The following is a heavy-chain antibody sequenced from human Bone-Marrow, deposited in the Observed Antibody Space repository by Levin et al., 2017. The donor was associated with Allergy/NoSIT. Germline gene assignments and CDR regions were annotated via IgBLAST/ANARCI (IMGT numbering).Heavy chain of an antibody. CDR1: GESVSSSGFY. J-gene: IGHJ4*02. D-gene: IGHD3-10*01. V-gene: IGHV4-31*02. Sequence: LRLSCTVSGESVSSSGFYWTWIRQYPGKGLEWIGHIYYPGTTSYNSSLKSRASISEDRSKNQFSLKLDSVTAADTAVYYCARESVYYGSGSWIDCWGQGTLVTVSS. CDR2: IYYPGTT. CDR3: ARESVYYGSGSWIDC.